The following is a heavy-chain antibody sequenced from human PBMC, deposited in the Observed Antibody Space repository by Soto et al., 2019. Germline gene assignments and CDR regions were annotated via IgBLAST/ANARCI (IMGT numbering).Heavy chain of an antibody. CDR3: ARASMAVAGTGFDY. D-gene: IGHD6-19*01. V-gene: IGHV4-30-4*01. CDR1: GGSISSGDYY. CDR2: IYYSGST. J-gene: IGHJ4*02. Sequence: QVQLQESGPGLVKPSQTLSLTCTVSGGSISSGDYYWSWIRQPPGKGLEWIGYIYYSGSTYYNPSLKSRVTISVYTAKNQFSLKLSSVTAADTAVYYCARASMAVAGTGFDYWGQGTLVTVSS.